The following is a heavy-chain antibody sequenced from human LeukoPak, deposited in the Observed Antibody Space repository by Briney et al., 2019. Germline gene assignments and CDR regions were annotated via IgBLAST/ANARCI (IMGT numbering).Heavy chain of an antibody. J-gene: IGHJ4*02. CDR1: GGSITNGYN. V-gene: IGHV4-31*03. D-gene: IGHD5-24*01. Sequence: SQTLSLTCTVSGGSITNGYNWSWIRPLPGKGLEWLGYIYYTGCTYYNPSLESRVTISVDTSKTQFSLKLTSVTAADTAVYYCARSGQLSRIDYWGQGTLVTVSS. CDR2: IYYTGCT. CDR3: ARSGQLSRIDY.